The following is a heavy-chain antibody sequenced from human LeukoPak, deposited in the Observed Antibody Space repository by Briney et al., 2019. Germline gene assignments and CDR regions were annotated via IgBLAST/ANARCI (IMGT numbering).Heavy chain of an antibody. CDR1: GGSISSSSYY. Sequence: SETLSLTCTVSGGSISSSSYYWGWIRQPPGKGLEWIGSIYYSGSTYYNPSLKGRVTISVDTSKNQFSLKLSSVTAADTAVYYCARCTGGSSWYLAYYYMDVWGKGTTVTVSS. V-gene: IGHV4-39*01. CDR2: IYYSGST. D-gene: IGHD6-13*01. J-gene: IGHJ6*03. CDR3: ARCTGGSSWYLAYYYMDV.